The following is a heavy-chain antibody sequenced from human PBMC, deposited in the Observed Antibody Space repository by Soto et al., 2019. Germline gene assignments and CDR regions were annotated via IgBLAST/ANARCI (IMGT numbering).Heavy chain of an antibody. J-gene: IGHJ5*02. CDR2: INPMGGST. CDR1: GYTFINYY. V-gene: IGHV1-46*01. CDR3: ARDLAAGDL. Sequence: QEQLVQSGAEVKEPGASVKVSCKASGYTFINYYIYWVRQAPGQGLEWMAIINPMGGSTNYAQEFQGRVTLTSDTPTSTVYMELSSLRFEDTALFYCARDLAAGDLWGQGTLVTVSS. D-gene: IGHD6-13*01.